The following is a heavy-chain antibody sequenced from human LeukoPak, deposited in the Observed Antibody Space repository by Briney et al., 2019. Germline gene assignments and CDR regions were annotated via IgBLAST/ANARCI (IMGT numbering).Heavy chain of an antibody. CDR3: TTDLGLTMIRGVIVN. J-gene: IGHJ4*02. CDR1: GFTFTNAW. D-gene: IGHD3-10*01. CDR2: IKSRGDGETT. V-gene: IGHV3-15*01. Sequence: PGGSLRLSCAASGFTFTNAWMSWVRQAPGKGLEWVGRIKSRGDGETTDYIAPEKGRFTMSRDDSKATLYLQMNFLVVEDTAVYFCTTDLGLTMIRGVIVNWGQGALVTVSS.